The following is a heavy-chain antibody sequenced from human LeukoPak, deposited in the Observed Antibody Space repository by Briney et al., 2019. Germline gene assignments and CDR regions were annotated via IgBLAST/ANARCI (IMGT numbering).Heavy chain of an antibody. J-gene: IGHJ4*02. Sequence: SLRLSCAASGFTFSSYGMHWVRQAPGKGLEWVAVISYDGSNKYYADSVKGRFTISRDNAKNSLYLQMNSLRAEDTALYHCAKDGGSYGSSGYYPDYWGQGTLVTVSS. V-gene: IGHV3-30*18. CDR2: ISYDGSNK. D-gene: IGHD3-22*01. CDR1: GFTFSSYG. CDR3: AKDGGSYGSSGYYPDY.